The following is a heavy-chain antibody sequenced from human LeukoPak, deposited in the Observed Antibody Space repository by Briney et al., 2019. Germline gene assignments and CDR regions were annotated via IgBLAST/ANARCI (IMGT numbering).Heavy chain of an antibody. D-gene: IGHD3-10*01. J-gene: IGHJ4*02. CDR2: IGTAGDT. CDR3: ARDPKLLWFGEGTLCCFDY. CDR1: GFTFSSYD. Sequence: GGSLRLSCAASGFTFSSYDMHWVRQATGKGLEWVSAIGTAGDTYYPGSVKGRFTISRENAKNSLYLQMNSLRAGDTAVYYCARDPKLLWFGEGTLCCFDYWGQGTLVTVSS. V-gene: IGHV3-13*01.